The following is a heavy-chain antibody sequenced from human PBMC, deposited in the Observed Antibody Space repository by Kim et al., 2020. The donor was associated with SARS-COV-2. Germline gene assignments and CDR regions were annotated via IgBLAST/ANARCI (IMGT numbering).Heavy chain of an antibody. V-gene: IGHV1-69*13. CDR1: GGTFSSYA. CDR3: ARALSGDRFVKERARSYWYFDL. D-gene: IGHD3-10*01. J-gene: IGHJ2*01. Sequence: SVKVSCKASGGTFSSYAISWVRQAPGQGLEWMGGIIPIFGTANYAQKFQGRVTITADESTSTAYMELSSLRSEDTAVYYCARALSGDRFVKERARSYWYFDLWGRGTLVTVSS. CDR2: IIPIFGTA.